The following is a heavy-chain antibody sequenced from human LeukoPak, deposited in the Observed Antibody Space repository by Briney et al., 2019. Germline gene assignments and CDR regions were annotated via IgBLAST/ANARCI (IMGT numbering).Heavy chain of an antibody. V-gene: IGHV4-61*02. Sequence: SETLSLTCTVSGGSISSGSYYWSWIRQPAGKGLEWIGRIYTSGSTNYNPSLKSRVTISVDTSKNQFSLKLSSVTAADTAVYYCARDSDLYYDYVWGSYRRTKRNYYYMDVWGKGTTVTISS. CDR1: GGSISSGSYY. CDR3: ARDSDLYYDYVWGSYRRTKRNYYYMDV. J-gene: IGHJ6*03. D-gene: IGHD3-16*02. CDR2: IYTSGST.